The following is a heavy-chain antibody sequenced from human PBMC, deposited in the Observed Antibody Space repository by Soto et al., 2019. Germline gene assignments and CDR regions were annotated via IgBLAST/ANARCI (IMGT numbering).Heavy chain of an antibody. Sequence: YATCSISCTVSGGSISSYYRSWIRQPPGKVLEWIGYIYYSGSTNYNPSLKSRVTISVDTSKIQFSLKLSSLTAAETAVYYCARSHAWLRLRVLPFYSYYGIDVWGQGTTV. CDR2: IYYSGST. CDR3: ARSHAWLRLRVLPFYSYYGIDV. J-gene: IGHJ6*02. D-gene: IGHD5-12*01. V-gene: IGHV4-59*01. CDR1: GGSISSYY.